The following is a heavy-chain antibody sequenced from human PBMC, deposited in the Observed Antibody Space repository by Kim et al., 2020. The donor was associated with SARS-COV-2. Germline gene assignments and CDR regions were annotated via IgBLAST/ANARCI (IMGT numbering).Heavy chain of an antibody. CDR3: ARDSYDSGYDYGMDV. D-gene: IGHD3-10*01. V-gene: IGHV1-46*03. J-gene: IGHJ6*02. Sequence: AQKFPSRVTMTRDTTASTVYMELYSLRSDDTAVYYCARDSYDSGYDYGMDVWGQGTTVTVSS.